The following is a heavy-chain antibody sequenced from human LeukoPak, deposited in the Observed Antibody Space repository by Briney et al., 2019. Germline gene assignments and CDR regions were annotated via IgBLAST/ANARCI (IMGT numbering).Heavy chain of an antibody. V-gene: IGHV1-18*01. CDR3: ARDHCVSSGCYEDYYYGMDV. Sequence: ASVKVSCKASGYTFTSYGISWVRQAPGQGLEWMGWISAYNGNTNYAQKLQGRVTMTTDTSTSTAYMELRSLRSDDTAVYYCARDHCVSSGCYEDYYYGMDVWGRGTTVTVSS. D-gene: IGHD2-2*01. J-gene: IGHJ6*02. CDR2: ISAYNGNT. CDR1: GYTFTSYG.